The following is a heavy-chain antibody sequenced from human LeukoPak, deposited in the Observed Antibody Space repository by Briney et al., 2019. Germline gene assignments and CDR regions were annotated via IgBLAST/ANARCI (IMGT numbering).Heavy chain of an antibody. CDR2: ISGSGGST. D-gene: IGHD6-6*01. V-gene: IGHV3-23*01. CDR1: GFTFSSYA. Sequence: GGSLRLSCAASGFTFSSYAMSWVRQAPGKGLEWVSAISGSGGSTYYADSVKGRFTISRDNSKNTLYLQMNSLRAEDTAVYYCAKDLSRSAARRGRFDYWGQGTLVTVSS. CDR3: AKDLSRSAARRGRFDY. J-gene: IGHJ4*02.